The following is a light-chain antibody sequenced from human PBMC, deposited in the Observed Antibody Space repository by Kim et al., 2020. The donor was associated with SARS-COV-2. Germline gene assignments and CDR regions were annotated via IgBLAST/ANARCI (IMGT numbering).Light chain of an antibody. J-gene: IGLJ2*01. V-gene: IGLV1-36*01. Sequence: QSVLTQPPSVSEAPRQRVTISCSGRTSNTGNNAVSWYQQLPGKAPKLLVYYDDLLPSGVSDRFSGSKSGTSASLAISGLQSEDEADYYCAAWDDSLNGVVFGGGTQLTVL. CDR1: TSNTGNNA. CDR3: AAWDDSLNGVV. CDR2: YDD.